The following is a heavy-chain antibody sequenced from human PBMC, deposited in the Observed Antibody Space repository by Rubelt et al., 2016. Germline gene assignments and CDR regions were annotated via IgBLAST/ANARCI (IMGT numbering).Heavy chain of an antibody. Sequence: GKGLEWIGSIYYSGSTYYNPSLKSRVTISVDTSKNQFSLKLSSVTAADTAVYYCARGGYYYGSGSKRFDYWGQGTLVTVSS. CDR2: IYYSGST. J-gene: IGHJ4*02. V-gene: IGHV4-39*01. CDR3: ARGGYYYGSGSKRFDY. D-gene: IGHD3-10*01.